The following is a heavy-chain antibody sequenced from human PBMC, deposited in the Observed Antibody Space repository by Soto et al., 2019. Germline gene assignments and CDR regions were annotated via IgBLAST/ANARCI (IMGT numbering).Heavy chain of an antibody. CDR2: INPNSGGT. D-gene: IGHD3-10*01. CDR1: GYTFSDYY. J-gene: IGHJ4*01. V-gene: IGHV1-2*02. Sequence: ASVKVSCKASGYTFSDYYIHWVRQAPGQGLEWMGWINPNSGGTKYAPKFQGGVTMTRDTSITTAYMELSRLRSGDTAVYYCARDSGYGSVNSVNHYLDFWGHGTLVTVSS. CDR3: ARDSGYGSVNSVNHYLDF.